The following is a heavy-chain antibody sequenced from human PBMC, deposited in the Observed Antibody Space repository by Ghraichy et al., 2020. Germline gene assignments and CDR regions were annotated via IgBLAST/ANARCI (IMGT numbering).Heavy chain of an antibody. CDR1: GGSFSGYY. Sequence: SETLSLTCAVYGGSFSGYYWSWIRQPPGKGLEWIGEINHSGSTNYNPSLKSRVTISVDTSKNQFSLKLSSVTAADTAVYYCASVRYSSSWYWKTYYYYYMDVWGKGTTVTVSS. CDR2: INHSGST. CDR3: ASVRYSSSWYWKTYYYYYMDV. V-gene: IGHV4-34*01. J-gene: IGHJ6*03. D-gene: IGHD6-13*01.